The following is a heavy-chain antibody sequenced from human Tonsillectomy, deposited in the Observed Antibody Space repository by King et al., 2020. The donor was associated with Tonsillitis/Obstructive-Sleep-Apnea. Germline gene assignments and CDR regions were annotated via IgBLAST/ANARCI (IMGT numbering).Heavy chain of an antibody. V-gene: IGHV4-59*01. CDR2: ICYSGST. CDR3: ARMYSSSSADYYYYMDV. CDR1: GGSISSYY. Sequence: QLQESGPGLVKPSETLSLTCTVSGGSISSYYWSWIRQPPGKGLEWIGYICYSGSTNYNPSLKSRVTISVDTSKNQFSLKLSSVTAADTAVYYCARMYSSSSADYYYYMDVWGKGTTVTVSS. D-gene: IGHD6-6*01. J-gene: IGHJ6*03.